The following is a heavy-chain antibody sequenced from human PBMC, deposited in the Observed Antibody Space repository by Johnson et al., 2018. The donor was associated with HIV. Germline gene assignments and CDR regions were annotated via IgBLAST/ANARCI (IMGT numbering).Heavy chain of an antibody. D-gene: IGHD3-16*01. J-gene: IGHJ3*02. Sequence: QVQLVESGGGLVKPGGSLRLSCAASGFTFSDYYMSWIRQAPGKGLEWVSYISSSGSIINYADSMKGRFTISRDNARKSLYLQMNSLRAEDTAVYYCAREATYYDYVWGSYAFDIWGQGTMVTVSS. CDR1: GFTFSDYY. V-gene: IGHV3-11*04. CDR3: AREATYYDYVWGSYAFDI. CDR2: ISSSGSII.